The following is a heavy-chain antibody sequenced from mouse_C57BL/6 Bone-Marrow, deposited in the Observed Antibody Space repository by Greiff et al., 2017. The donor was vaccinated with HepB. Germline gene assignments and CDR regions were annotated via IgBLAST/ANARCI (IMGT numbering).Heavy chain of an antibody. J-gene: IGHJ2*01. CDR1: GYAFSSSW. Sequence: VQLQQSGPELVKPGASVKISCKASGYAFSSSWMNWVKQRPGKGLEWIGRIYPGDGDTNYNGKFKGKATLTADKSSSTAYMQLSSLTSEDTAVYYCTTWVYSNYEGYWGQGTTLTVSS. CDR2: IYPGDGDT. V-gene: IGHV1-82*01. D-gene: IGHD2-5*01. CDR3: TTWVYSNYEGY.